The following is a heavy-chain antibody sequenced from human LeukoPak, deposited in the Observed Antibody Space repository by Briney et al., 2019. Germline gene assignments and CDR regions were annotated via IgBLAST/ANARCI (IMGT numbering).Heavy chain of an antibody. Sequence: SGGSLRLSCAASGFTFSGYSMNWVRQAPGKGLEWVSSISSSSSCIYYADSVKSRFTISRDNAKNSPYLQMNSLRAEDTAVYYCARASYCSGGSCYDYWGQGTLVTVSS. D-gene: IGHD2-15*01. CDR1: GFTFSGYS. V-gene: IGHV3-21*01. CDR2: ISSSSSCI. J-gene: IGHJ4*02. CDR3: ARASYCSGGSCYDY.